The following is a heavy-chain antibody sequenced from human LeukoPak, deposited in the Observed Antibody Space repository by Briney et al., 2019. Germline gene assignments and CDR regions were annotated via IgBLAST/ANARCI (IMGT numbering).Heavy chain of an antibody. V-gene: IGHV3-7*01. Sequence: PGGSLRLSCAASGFSVSSNYMSWVRQAPGKGLEWVANMKEDGSEKYYVDSVKGRFTISRDNAKNSLYLQMNSLRAEDTAVYYCARDDDWNYEDYWGQGTLVTVSS. CDR1: GFSVSSNY. CDR3: ARDDDWNYEDY. J-gene: IGHJ4*02. CDR2: MKEDGSEK. D-gene: IGHD1-7*01.